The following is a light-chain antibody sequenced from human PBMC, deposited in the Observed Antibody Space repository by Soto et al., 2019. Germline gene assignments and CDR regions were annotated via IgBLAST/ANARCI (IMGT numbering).Light chain of an antibody. Sequence: QYALTQTCSVSESPGQSITISYAVTSSDVGGYNPVSWYQQHADKAPKLLIHEVSNRPSGVSNRFSGSKSGNTASLTISGLQAEDEADYYCTSDTSISTYVFGTWTKVT. CDR3: TSDTSISTYV. V-gene: IGLV2-14*01. CDR2: EVS. J-gene: IGLJ1*01. CDR1: SSDVGGYNP.